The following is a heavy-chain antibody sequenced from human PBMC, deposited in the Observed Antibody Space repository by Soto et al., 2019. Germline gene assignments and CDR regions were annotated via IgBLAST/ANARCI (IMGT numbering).Heavy chain of an antibody. D-gene: IGHD3-3*01. CDR2: IYYSGST. Sequence: SETLSLTCTVSGGSISSSSYYWGWIRQPPGKGLEWIGGIYYSGSTYYNPSLKSRVTISVDTSKNQFSLKLSSVTAADTAVYYCARHGTFWSGYYSELTYYGMDVWGQGTTVTVSS. V-gene: IGHV4-39*01. CDR1: GGSISSSSYY. J-gene: IGHJ6*02. CDR3: ARHGTFWSGYYSELTYYGMDV.